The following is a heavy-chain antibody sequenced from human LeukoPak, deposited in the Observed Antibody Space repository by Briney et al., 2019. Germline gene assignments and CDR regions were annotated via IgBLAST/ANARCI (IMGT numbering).Heavy chain of an antibody. CDR3: ARVLYYYDSSGSGGAFDI. D-gene: IGHD3-22*01. Sequence: KPSETLSLTCAVYGGSFSGYYWSWIRQPPGKGLEWIGEINHSGSTNYNPSLKSRVTISVDRSKNQFSLKLSSVTAADTAVYYCARVLYYYDSSGSGGAFDIWGQGTMVTVSS. J-gene: IGHJ3*02. V-gene: IGHV4-34*01. CDR1: GGSFSGYY. CDR2: INHSGST.